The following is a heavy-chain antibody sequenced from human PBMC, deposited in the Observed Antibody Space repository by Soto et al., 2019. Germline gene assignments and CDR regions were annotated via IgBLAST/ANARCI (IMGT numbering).Heavy chain of an antibody. Sequence: PGGSLRLSCAASDFTFSNYWMYWVRQAPGKGLVRVSRIKSDGSSTSYADSVEGRFTISRDNAKNTLYLQMNSLRGEDTAVYYCARSPSSGWYYFDYWGQGALVTVSS. CDR1: DFTFSNYW. CDR3: ARSPSSGWYYFDY. D-gene: IGHD6-13*01. CDR2: IKSDGSST. V-gene: IGHV3-74*01. J-gene: IGHJ4*02.